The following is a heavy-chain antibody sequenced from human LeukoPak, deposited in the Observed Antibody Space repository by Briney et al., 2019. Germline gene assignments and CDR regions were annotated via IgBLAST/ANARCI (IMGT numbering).Heavy chain of an antibody. CDR1: GGSISSYY. D-gene: IGHD3-22*01. Sequence: SETLSLTCTVSGGSISSYYWSWIRQPPGKGLEWIGYIYYSGSTNYNPSLKSRVTISVDTSKNQFSLKLSSVTAADTVVYYCARYYDSSGYYHYYYFDYWGQGTLVTVSS. CDR3: ARYYDSSGYYHYYYFDY. V-gene: IGHV4-59*01. CDR2: IYYSGST. J-gene: IGHJ4*02.